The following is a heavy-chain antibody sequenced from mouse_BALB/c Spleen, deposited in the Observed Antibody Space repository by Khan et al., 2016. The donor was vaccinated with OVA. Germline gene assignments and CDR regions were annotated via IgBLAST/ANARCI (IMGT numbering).Heavy chain of an antibody. CDR2: ISDLAYTI. J-gene: IGHJ3*01. CDR1: GFTFSDYG. Sequence: EVELVESGGGLVQPGGSRKLSCAASGFTFSDYGMAWVRQAPGKGPEWVAFISDLAYTIYYADTVTGRFTISCEHAKNTLYLEMSSLRSEDTAIYYCARGGGTAPFAYWGLGTLVTGSA. CDR3: ARGGGTAPFAY. D-gene: IGHD1-2*01. V-gene: IGHV5-15*02.